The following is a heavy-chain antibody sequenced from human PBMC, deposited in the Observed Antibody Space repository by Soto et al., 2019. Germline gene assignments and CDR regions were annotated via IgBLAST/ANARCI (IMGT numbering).Heavy chain of an antibody. CDR1: GFTFSSYW. CDR2: IKQDGSEK. D-gene: IGHD2-2*01. V-gene: IGHV3-7*01. Sequence: GGSLRLSCAASGFTFSSYWMSWVRQAPGKGLEWVANIKQDGSEKYYVDSVKGRFTISRDNAKNSLYLQMNSLRAEDTAVYYCARVLSALPAAIWVDYYYYMDVWGKGTTVTVSS. J-gene: IGHJ6*03. CDR3: ARVLSALPAAIWVDYYYYMDV.